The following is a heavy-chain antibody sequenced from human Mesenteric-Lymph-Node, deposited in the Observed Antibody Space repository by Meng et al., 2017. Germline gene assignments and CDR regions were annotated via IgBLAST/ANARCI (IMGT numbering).Heavy chain of an antibody. V-gene: IGHV1-2*06. Sequence: QVPWVQAGAGVKKPGASVKFSCKASGYTFTGYDMHWVRQAPGQGLEWMGRINPNSGATEYAQNFQGRVTMTRDTSISTAYMELSRLRSDDTAVYYCARDSRHCTSASCYSWYFDLWGRGTLVTGSS. CDR2: INPNSGAT. D-gene: IGHD2-2*02. CDR3: ARDSRHCTSASCYSWYFDL. J-gene: IGHJ2*01. CDR1: GYTFTGYD.